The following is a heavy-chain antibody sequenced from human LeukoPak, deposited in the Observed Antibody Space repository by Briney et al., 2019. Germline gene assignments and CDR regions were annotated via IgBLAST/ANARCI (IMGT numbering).Heavy chain of an antibody. CDR1: GGTFSGYY. CDR3: ARRSGGATMVRGVIYYYYYMDV. J-gene: IGHJ6*03. Sequence: SETLSLTCAVYGGTFSGYYWSWIRQPPGKGLEWIGEINHSGSTNYNPSLKSRVTISVDTSKNQFSLKLSSVTAADTAVYYCARRSGGATMVRGVIYYYYYMDVWGKGTTVTVSS. CDR2: INHSGST. V-gene: IGHV4-34*01. D-gene: IGHD3-10*01.